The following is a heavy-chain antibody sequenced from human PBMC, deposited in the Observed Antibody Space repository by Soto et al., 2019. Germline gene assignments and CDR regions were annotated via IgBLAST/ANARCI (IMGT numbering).Heavy chain of an antibody. CDR1: GFTFSSYA. J-gene: IGHJ2*01. D-gene: IGHD3-3*01. CDR3: ARDGGFLEWLKNWYFDL. Sequence: QVQLVESGGGVVQPGRSLRLSCAASGFTFSSYAMHWVRQAPGKGLEWVAVISYDGSNKYYADSVKGRFTISRDNSKNTLYLQMKSVSGEDTAVYYCARDGGFLEWLKNWYFDLWGRGTLGTVSS. CDR2: ISYDGSNK. V-gene: IGHV3-30-3*01.